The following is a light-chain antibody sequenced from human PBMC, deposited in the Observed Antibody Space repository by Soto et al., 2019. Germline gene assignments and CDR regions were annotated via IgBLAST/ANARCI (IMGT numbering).Light chain of an antibody. V-gene: IGKV4-1*01. CDR3: QQYYSTPLT. CDR1: QTVLYSPNNKNY. Sequence: DIVMTQSPDSLAVSLGERATINCKSSQTVLYSPNNKNYLAWYQQKPGQPPKLLISWASARESGAPDRFSGSGSGTDFTLTISSLQTEDVAVYYCQQYYSTPLTFGGGTKVDIK. CDR2: WAS. J-gene: IGKJ4*01.